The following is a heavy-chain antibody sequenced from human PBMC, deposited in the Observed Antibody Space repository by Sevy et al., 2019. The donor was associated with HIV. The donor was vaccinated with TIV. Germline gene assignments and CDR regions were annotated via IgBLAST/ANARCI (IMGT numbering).Heavy chain of an antibody. Sequence: GGSLRPSCAASGFPFSSYAMSWVRQAPGKGLEWVSVINGGGGGTYYAASLKGRFTISRDNSTNTLFLQMNSLRAEDTAVYYCAKDQGWDLQGYFDYWGQGTLVTVSS. J-gene: IGHJ4*02. CDR2: INGGGGGT. V-gene: IGHV3-23*01. CDR1: GFPFSSYA. D-gene: IGHD1-26*01. CDR3: AKDQGWDLQGYFDY.